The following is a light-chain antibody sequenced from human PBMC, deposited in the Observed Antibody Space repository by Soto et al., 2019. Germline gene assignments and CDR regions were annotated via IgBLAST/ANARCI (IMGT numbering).Light chain of an antibody. CDR3: GTWDSSLSAAGV. CDR2: ENN. CDR1: SSNIGNNY. J-gene: IGLJ1*01. V-gene: IGLV1-51*02. Sequence: QSVLTQPPSVSAAPGQKVTISCSGSSSNIGNNYVSWYQQLPGTAPKLLIYENNKRPSGIPDRFSGSKSGTSATLGITGLQTGDEADYYCGTWDSSLSAAGVFGTGTQLTVL.